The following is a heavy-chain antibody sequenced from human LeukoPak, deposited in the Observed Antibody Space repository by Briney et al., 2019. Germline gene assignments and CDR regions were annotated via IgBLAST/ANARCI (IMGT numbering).Heavy chain of an antibody. D-gene: IGHD2-15*01. CDR3: ARGSLVVVAETPYYYYGMGV. CDR1: GVTLSDHY. CDR2: STNKDNGHTA. Sequence: PGRSLRLSCEASGVTLSDHYMDWVRQAPGKGLEWVARSTNKDNGHTAEYAAAVKDRFAISRDDSKNSLYLQMNSLKIDDTGVYYCARGSLVVVAETPYYYYGMGVWGQGTTVTVSS. V-gene: IGHV3-72*01. J-gene: IGHJ6*02.